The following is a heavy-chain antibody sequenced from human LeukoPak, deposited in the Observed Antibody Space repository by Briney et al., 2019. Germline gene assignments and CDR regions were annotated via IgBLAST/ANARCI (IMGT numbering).Heavy chain of an antibody. J-gene: IGHJ4*02. CDR3: ARALSYYYGSGSYPSGCDY. CDR1: GFTFSSYS. CDR2: ISSSSTI. Sequence: GGSLRLSCAASGFTFSSYSMNWVRQAPGKGLEWVSYISSSSTIYYADSVKGRFTISRDNAKNSLYLQMNSLRAEDTAVYYCARALSYYYGSGSYPSGCDYWGQGTLVTVSS. V-gene: IGHV3-48*01. D-gene: IGHD3-10*01.